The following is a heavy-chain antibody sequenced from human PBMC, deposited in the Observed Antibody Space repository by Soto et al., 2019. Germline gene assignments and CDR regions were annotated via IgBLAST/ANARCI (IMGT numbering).Heavy chain of an antibody. J-gene: IGHJ4*02. D-gene: IGHD4-17*01. CDR2: ISYDGSNK. CDR1: GFTFSSYG. CDR3: ANQNGDYERGYFDY. Sequence: ESGGGVVQPGRSLRLSCAASGFTFSSYGMHWVRQAPGKGLEWVAVISYDGSNKYYADSVKGRFTISRDNSKNTLYLQMNSLRAEDTAVYYCANQNGDYERGYFDYWGQGTLVTVSS. V-gene: IGHV3-30*18.